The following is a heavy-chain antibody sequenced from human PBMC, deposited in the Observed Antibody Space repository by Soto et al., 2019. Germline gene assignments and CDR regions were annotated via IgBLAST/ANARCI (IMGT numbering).Heavy chain of an antibody. V-gene: IGHV3-48*03. CDR2: ISSSGSTI. D-gene: IGHD1-7*01. CDR3: AKGGNTLDY. Sequence: EVQLVESGGGLVQPGGSLRLSCAASGFTFSSYEMNWVRQAPGKGLEWVSYISSSGSTIYYADSVKGRFTISRDNSKNTLYLQMNSLRAEDTAVYYCAKGGNTLDYWGQGTLVTVSS. CDR1: GFTFSSYE. J-gene: IGHJ4*02.